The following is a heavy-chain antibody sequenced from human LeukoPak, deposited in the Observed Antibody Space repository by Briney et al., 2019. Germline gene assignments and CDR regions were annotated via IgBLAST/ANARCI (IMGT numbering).Heavy chain of an antibody. J-gene: IGHJ2*01. CDR2: ISYSGST. Sequence: SETLSLTCTVSGGSISSYYWSWIRQPPGKGLEWIGYISYSGSTNYNPSLKSRVTISVDTSKNQFSLKLSSVTAADTAVYYCARVYYSNSYDYWYFDLWGRGTLVTVSS. CDR3: ARVYYSNSYDYWYFDL. V-gene: IGHV4-59*01. D-gene: IGHD6-13*01. CDR1: GGSISSYY.